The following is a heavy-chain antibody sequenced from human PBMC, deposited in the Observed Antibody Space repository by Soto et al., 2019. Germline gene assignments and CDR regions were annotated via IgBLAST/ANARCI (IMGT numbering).Heavy chain of an antibody. CDR2: ISNDGSGD. Sequence: ASRSLRLSCAASAFTFSNHAINWVRQAPGKGLGWVAVISNDGSGDYYADSVRGRFTMSGDNSKNTLCLQMNSLRLEDTAVYYCARRLPRFDLLPVPHADWPRGTMPTASP. CDR3: ARRLPRFDLLPVPHAD. V-gene: IGHV3-30*04. D-gene: IGHD3-9*01. J-gene: IGHJ4*02. CDR1: AFTFSNHA.